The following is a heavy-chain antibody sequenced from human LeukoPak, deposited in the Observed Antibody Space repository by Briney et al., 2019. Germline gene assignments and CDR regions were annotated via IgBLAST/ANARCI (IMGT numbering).Heavy chain of an antibody. CDR1: AYTFTIYG. CDR2: LSVYNGNT. D-gene: IGHD3-22*01. CDR3: ARLATRYYDSSDAFDI. J-gene: IGHJ3*02. V-gene: IGHV1-18*01. Sequence: ASVTVSFTASAYTFTIYGISWVRPAPGQGLDWMGSLSVYNGNTNYTQKLQGRVTMTTDTSTRTDYMELRSLRSDDTAVYYCARLATRYYDSSDAFDIWGQGTMVTVSS.